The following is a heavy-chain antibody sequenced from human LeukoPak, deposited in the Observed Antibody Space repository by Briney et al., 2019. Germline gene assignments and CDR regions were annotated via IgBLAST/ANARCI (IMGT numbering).Heavy chain of an antibody. CDR2: IIPILGIA. Sequence: SVKVSCKASGGTFSSYAISWVRQTPGQGLEWMGRIIPILGIANYAQKFQGRVTITADKSTSTAYMELSSLRSEDTAVYYCARDPLPSGVVVPAAIDYWGQGTLVTVSS. D-gene: IGHD2-2*01. CDR3: ARDPLPSGVVVPAAIDY. CDR1: GGTFSSYA. J-gene: IGHJ4*02. V-gene: IGHV1-69*04.